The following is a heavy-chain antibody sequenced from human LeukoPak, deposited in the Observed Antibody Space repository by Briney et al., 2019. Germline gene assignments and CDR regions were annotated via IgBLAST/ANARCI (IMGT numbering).Heavy chain of an antibody. V-gene: IGHV7-4-1*02. CDR1: GYTFTSYA. Sequence: ASVKVSCKASGYTFTSYAMNWVRQAPGQGLEWMGWINTNTGNPTYAQGFTGRFVFSLDTSVSTAYLQISSLKAEDTAVYYCAREGLKWELRGLWYFDLWGRGTLVTVSS. CDR3: AREGLKWELRGLWYFDL. J-gene: IGHJ2*01. CDR2: INTNTGNP. D-gene: IGHD1-26*01.